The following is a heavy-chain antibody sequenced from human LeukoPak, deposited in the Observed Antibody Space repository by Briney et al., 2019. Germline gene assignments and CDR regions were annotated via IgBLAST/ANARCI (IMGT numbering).Heavy chain of an antibody. CDR3: AREGQYGDYARFDP. CDR2: IYYSGST. V-gene: IGHV4-59*01. Sequence: SETLSLTCTVSGCSISSYYWSWIRQPPGKGLEWIGYIYYSGSTNYNPSLMNRVTISVDTYKNQFFLKLSSVTAADTAVYYCAREGQYGDYARFDPWGQGTLVTVSS. J-gene: IGHJ5*02. D-gene: IGHD4-17*01. CDR1: GCSISSYY.